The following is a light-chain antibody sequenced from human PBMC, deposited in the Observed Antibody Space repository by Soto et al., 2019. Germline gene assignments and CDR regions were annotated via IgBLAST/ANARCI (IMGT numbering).Light chain of an antibody. CDR2: DAS. CDR3: QNYSSASWT. J-gene: IGKJ1*01. CDR1: QDISNY. Sequence: DIQITQSPSSLSASVGDRVTITCRASQDISNYLAWYQQKPGKVPKLLIYDASTLQSGVPSRFSGSGSGTDFTLTISSXQPEDVAAYYCQNYSSASWTFGQGTKVDSK. V-gene: IGKV1-27*01.